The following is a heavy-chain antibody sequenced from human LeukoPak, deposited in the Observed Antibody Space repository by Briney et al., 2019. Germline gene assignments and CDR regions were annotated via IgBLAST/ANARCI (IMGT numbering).Heavy chain of an antibody. V-gene: IGHV1-18*01. J-gene: IGHJ5*02. CDR3: ARASRIRFLEWLNWFDP. Sequence: ASVKVSCKASGYTFTSYGISWVQQAPGQGLEWMGWISAYNGNTNYAQKLQGRVTMTTDTSTSTAYMELRSLRSDDTAVYYCARASRIRFLEWLNWFDPWGQGTLVTVSS. CDR2: ISAYNGNT. CDR1: GYTFTSYG. D-gene: IGHD3-3*01.